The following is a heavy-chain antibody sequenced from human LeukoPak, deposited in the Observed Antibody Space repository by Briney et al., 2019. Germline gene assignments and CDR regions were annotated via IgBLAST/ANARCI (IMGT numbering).Heavy chain of an antibody. D-gene: IGHD1-26*01. CDR2: ISSNGGET. J-gene: IGHJ6*02. V-gene: IGHV3-64*02. CDR1: GFSFSSYV. Sequence: GGSLRLSCAASGFSFSSYVMHWVRQAPGKGLEYVSAISSNGGETHYADSVKGRFTISRDNSKNALYLQMGSLRVEDMAVYYCARGRSPRGYYYGMDVWGQGTTVTVS. CDR3: ARGRSPRGYYYGMDV.